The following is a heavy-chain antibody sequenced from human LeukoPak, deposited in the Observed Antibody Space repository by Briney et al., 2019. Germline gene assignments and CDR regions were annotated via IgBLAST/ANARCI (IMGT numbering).Heavy chain of an antibody. CDR1: GGSIFSSNW. CDR2: IFHSGST. Sequence: PSETLSLTCAVSGGSIFSSNWWSWVRQPPGKGLEWIGQIFHSGSTSYSPSLKSRVTISVDKSKDQFSLKLSSVTAADTAVYYCARVSDEILTGFLDVWGKGTTVTISS. D-gene: IGHD3-9*01. CDR3: ARVSDEILTGFLDV. J-gene: IGHJ6*04. V-gene: IGHV4-4*02.